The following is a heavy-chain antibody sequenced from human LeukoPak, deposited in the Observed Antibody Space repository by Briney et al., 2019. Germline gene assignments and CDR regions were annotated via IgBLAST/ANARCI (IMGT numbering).Heavy chain of an antibody. CDR3: ARAGITMVRGVIIRKGNWFDP. Sequence: GGSLRLSCAASGFTFSSYSMNWVRQAPGKGLEWVSSISSSSSYIYYAGSVKGRFTISRDNAKNSLYLQMNSLRAEDTAVYYCARAGITMVRGVIIRKGNWFDPWGQGTLVTVSS. CDR1: GFTFSSYS. J-gene: IGHJ5*02. CDR2: ISSSSSYI. D-gene: IGHD3-10*01. V-gene: IGHV3-21*01.